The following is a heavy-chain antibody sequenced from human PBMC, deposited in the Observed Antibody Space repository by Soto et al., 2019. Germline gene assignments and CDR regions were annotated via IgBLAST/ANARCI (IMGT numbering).Heavy chain of an antibody. V-gene: IGHV1-69*13. CDR2: IIPIFGTA. Sequence: ASVKVSCTASGGTFSSYAISWVRQAPGQGLEWMGGIIPIFGTANYAQKFQGRVTITADESTSTAYMELSSLRSEDTAVYYCASPYGGDRPPHGHPFSYGRDVWGKGTTVTVSS. CDR3: ASPYGGDRPPHGHPFSYGRDV. D-gene: IGHD2-21*02. J-gene: IGHJ6*04. CDR1: GGTFSSYA.